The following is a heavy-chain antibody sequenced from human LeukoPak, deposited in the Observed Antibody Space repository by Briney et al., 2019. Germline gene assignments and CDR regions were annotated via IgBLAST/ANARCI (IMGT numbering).Heavy chain of an antibody. CDR1: GYTFTSYG. J-gene: IGHJ4*02. Sequence: ASVKVSCKASGYTFTSYGISWVRQAPGQGLEWMGWISAYNGNTNYAQKLQGRVTMTTDTSTSTAYMELRSLRSDDTAVYYCAREGVGGCSSTSCYYFDYWGQGTLVTVSS. D-gene: IGHD2-2*01. CDR3: AREGVGGCSSTSCYYFDY. V-gene: IGHV1-18*01. CDR2: ISAYNGNT.